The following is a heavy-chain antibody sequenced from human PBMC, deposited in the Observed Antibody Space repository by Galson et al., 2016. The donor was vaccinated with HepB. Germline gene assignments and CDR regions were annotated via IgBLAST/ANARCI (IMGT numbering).Heavy chain of an antibody. CDR3: ARQDRAGLVNF. CDR1: GGSLSDNS. J-gene: IGHJ3*01. D-gene: IGHD3/OR15-3a*01. Sequence: SETLSLTCGVYGGSLSDNSWTWIRQPPGKGLEWIAEINHRGSTNYNPSLRSRVTISVDTSKNQFSLRLTSATAADTAVYFCARQDRAGLVNFWGPGTMVTVSS. V-gene: IGHV4-34*01. CDR2: INHRGST.